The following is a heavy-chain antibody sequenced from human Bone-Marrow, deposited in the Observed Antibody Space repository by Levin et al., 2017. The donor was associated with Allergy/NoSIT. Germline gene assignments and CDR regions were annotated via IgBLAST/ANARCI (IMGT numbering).Heavy chain of an antibody. V-gene: IGHV3-74*01. CDR3: GRGGRYGSGSYYNENYYYGMDV. J-gene: IGHJ6*02. CDR2: IDGDGTST. CDR1: GFTFSSYW. D-gene: IGHD3-10*01. Sequence: QAGGSLRLSCAASGFTFSSYWMHWVRQAPGKGLVWVSRIDGDGTSTTYADSVKGRFTISRDNAKNTLYLQMNSLRVEDTAVYYCGRGGRYGSGSYYNENYYYGMDVWGQGTTVTVSS.